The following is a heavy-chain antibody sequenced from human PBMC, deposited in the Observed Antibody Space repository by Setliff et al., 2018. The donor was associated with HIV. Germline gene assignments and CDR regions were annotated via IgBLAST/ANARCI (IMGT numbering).Heavy chain of an antibody. D-gene: IGHD4-4*01. Sequence: GGSLRLSCAASGFIFSSYGMHWVRQAPGKGLEWVAVIWYDGTNKYYVDSVKGRFTISRDNAKNSLYLQMNSLRAEDTAVYYCARGLIPEALTTVDYWGQGTLVTVSS. CDR2: IWYDGTNK. CDR3: ARGLIPEALTTVDY. CDR1: GFIFSSYG. V-gene: IGHV3-33*01. J-gene: IGHJ4*02.